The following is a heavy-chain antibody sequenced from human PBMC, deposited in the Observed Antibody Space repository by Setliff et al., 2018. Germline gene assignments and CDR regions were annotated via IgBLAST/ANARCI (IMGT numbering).Heavy chain of an antibody. J-gene: IGHJ3*02. Sequence: ASVKVSCKASGYIFTSYGISWVRQAPGQGLEWMGWISTYNDVTNYEQRFQGRVTMTTDTSASAAYMELRGLRPDDTAIYYCAISSLSICSGGSCPNAFDIWGQGTLVTVSS. CDR1: GYIFTSYG. V-gene: IGHV1-18*01. D-gene: IGHD2-15*01. CDR2: ISTYNDVT. CDR3: AISSLSICSGGSCPNAFDI.